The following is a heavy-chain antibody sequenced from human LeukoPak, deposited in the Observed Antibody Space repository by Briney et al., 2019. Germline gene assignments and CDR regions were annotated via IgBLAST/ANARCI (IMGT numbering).Heavy chain of an antibody. Sequence: PGGSLRLSCSASGFTFSSYAMHWVTQAPGKGLEYVSAISSNGGSTYYADSVKGRFTISRDNSKNTLYLQMSSLRAEDTAVYYCVKPPAQYYYDSSGYPDAFDIWGQGTMVTVSS. CDR2: ISSNGGST. V-gene: IGHV3-64D*09. J-gene: IGHJ3*02. D-gene: IGHD3-22*01. CDR3: VKPPAQYYYDSSGYPDAFDI. CDR1: GFTFSSYA.